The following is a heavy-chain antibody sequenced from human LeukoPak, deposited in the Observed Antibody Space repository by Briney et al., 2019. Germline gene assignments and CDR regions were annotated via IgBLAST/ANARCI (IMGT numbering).Heavy chain of an antibody. D-gene: IGHD2-15*01. V-gene: IGHV3-11*04. CDR3: ARELRRHGVFDF. J-gene: IGHJ3*01. CDR1: GFTFSDYY. Sequence: KPGGSLRLSCAAPGFTFSDYYMSWIRQAPGKGLEWVSYISGSGSTIYYAVSVKGRFTISRDNAKNSLYLQMNSLRAEDTAVYHCARELRRHGVFDFWGQGTMVTVSS. CDR2: ISGSGSTI.